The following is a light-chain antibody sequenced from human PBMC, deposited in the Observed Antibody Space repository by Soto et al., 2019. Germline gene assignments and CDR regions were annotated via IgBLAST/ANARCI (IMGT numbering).Light chain of an antibody. J-gene: IGLJ2*01. Sequence: QSVLTQPPSASGTPGQRVTISCSGSSSNSGSNYIYWYQQIPGTAPTIVIYTNNQRPSGVPDRFSGSKSGTSASLAISGLRSEDEAVYYCAAWDERLSAPVFGGGTKLTVL. CDR1: SSNSGSNY. CDR3: AAWDERLSAPV. V-gene: IGLV1-47*02. CDR2: TNN.